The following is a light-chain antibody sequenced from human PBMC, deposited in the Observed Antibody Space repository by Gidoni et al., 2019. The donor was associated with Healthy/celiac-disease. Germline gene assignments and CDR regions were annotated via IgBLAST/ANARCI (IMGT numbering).Light chain of an antibody. J-gene: IGKJ1*01. CDR1: QGISSY. CDR3: QQYYSSWT. V-gene: IGKV1-8*01. Sequence: AIRMTQSPSSFSASTGDRVTITCRASQGISSYLAWYQQKPGKAPKLLIYAASTLRSGVPSRFSGSGSGTDFTLTISCLQSEDFATYYCQQYYSSWTFGQGTKVEIK. CDR2: AAS.